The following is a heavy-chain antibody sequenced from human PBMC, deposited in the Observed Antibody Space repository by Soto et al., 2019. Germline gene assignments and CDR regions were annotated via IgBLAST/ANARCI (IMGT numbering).Heavy chain of an antibody. CDR1: GFSLSTSGVG. Sequence: QITLKESGPTLVKPTQTLTLTCTFSGFSLSTSGVGVGWIRQPPGKALEWLALIYWDDDKRYSPSLKSRLTINKDTTKNQVVFTITNMDPVDTATYYSALHKYYYDSSGYYSGAEYFQHWGQGTLVTVSS. V-gene: IGHV2-5*02. J-gene: IGHJ1*01. D-gene: IGHD3-22*01. CDR3: ALHKYYYDSSGYYSGAEYFQH. CDR2: IYWDDDK.